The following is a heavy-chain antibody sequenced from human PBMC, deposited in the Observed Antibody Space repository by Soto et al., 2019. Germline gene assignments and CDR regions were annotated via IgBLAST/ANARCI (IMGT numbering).Heavy chain of an antibody. D-gene: IGHD6-19*01. CDR3: AKAARGYTSGWYEYYFDY. CDR2: ISYDGINK. V-gene: IGHV3-30-3*01. CDR1: GFTFSTYT. Sequence: QVQLVESGGGGVQPGRSLRLSCAASGFTFSTYTMHWVRQAPGKGLEWVADISYDGINKYFADSVKGRFTISRDNSKNTLYLQMNRLRADDTAVYYCAKAARGYTSGWYEYYFDYWGQGTLVTLSS. J-gene: IGHJ4*02.